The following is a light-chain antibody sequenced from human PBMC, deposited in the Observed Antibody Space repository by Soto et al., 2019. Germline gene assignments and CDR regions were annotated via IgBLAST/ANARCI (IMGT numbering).Light chain of an antibody. CDR2: DAS. J-gene: IGKJ1*01. CDR3: QQRNNWPPWT. Sequence: EIVLTQSPGTLSVSPGDRVTLSCRASQSISINLAWYQHKPGQAPRLLIYDASNRATGIPARFSGSGSGTDFTLTISSLEPEDFAVYYCQQRNNWPPWTFGQGTKVDIK. CDR1: QSISIN. V-gene: IGKV3-11*01.